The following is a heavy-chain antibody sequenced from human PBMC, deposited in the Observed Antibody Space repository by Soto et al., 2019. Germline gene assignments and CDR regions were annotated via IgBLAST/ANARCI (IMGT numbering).Heavy chain of an antibody. V-gene: IGHV1-58*02. CDR3: AADQRCSGGSCYYYMDV. CDR2: IVVGSGNT. Sequence: SVKVSCTASGFTFTSSAMQWVRQARGQRLEWIGWIVVGSGNTNYAQKFQERVTITRDMSTSTAYMELSSLRSEDTAAYYCAADQRCSGGSCYYYMDVWGKGTTVTVSS. D-gene: IGHD2-15*01. CDR1: GFTFTSSA. J-gene: IGHJ6*03.